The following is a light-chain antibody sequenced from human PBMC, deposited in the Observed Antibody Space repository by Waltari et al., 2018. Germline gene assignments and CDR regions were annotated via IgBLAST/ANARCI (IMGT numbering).Light chain of an antibody. V-gene: IGKV1-33*01. CDR3: HQYEKVPLT. Sequence: DIYLTQFPSSLSAYVGGRVTITCQATQDIRNYLNWYQQKPGKAPQLLVYDASHLQSGVPSRFTGSRSGTYFTLTINNVQPEDAATYYCHQYEKVPLTFGGGTKVGI. CDR2: DAS. CDR1: QDIRNY. J-gene: IGKJ4*01.